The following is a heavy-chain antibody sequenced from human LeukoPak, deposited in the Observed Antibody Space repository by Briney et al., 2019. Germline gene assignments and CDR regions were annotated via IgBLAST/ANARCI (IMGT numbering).Heavy chain of an antibody. J-gene: IGHJ4*02. V-gene: IGHV1-2*02. Sequence: RASVKVPCRASGYTFTGYYMHWVRQAPGQGLEWMGWINPNSGGTNYAQKFQGRVTMTRDTSISTAYMELSRLRSDDTAVYYCARAPYYDFWSGYYKVDNFDYWGQGTLVTVSS. CDR3: ARAPYYDFWSGYYKVDNFDY. CDR2: INPNSGGT. CDR1: GYTFTGYY. D-gene: IGHD3-3*01.